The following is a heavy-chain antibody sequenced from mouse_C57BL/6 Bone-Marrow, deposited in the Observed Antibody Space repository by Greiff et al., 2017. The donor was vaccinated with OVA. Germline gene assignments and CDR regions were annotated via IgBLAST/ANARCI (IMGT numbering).Heavy chain of an antibody. CDR2: IYPSDSET. V-gene: IGHV1-61*01. CDR3: ARGGGYYFDY. CDR1: GYTFTSYW. J-gene: IGHJ2*01. D-gene: IGHD1-1*02. Sequence: QVQLQQSGAELVRPGSSVKLSCKASGYTFTSYWMDWVKQRPGQGLEWIGNIYPSDSETHYNQKFKDKATLTVDKSSSTAYMQLSSLTSEDSAVYYCARGGGYYFDYWGQGTTLTVSS.